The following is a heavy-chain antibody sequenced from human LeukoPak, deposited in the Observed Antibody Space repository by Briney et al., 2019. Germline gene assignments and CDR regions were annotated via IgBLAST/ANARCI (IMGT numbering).Heavy chain of an antibody. CDR2: SYHSGST. CDR1: GYSISSGYY. D-gene: IGHD4-17*01. Sequence: PSETLSLTCAVSGYSISSGYYWAWIRQPPGKGLEWIGQSYHSGSTYSNPSLKSRVTMSLDTSNNQFSLRLSSVTAADTAVYYCAKVGAYGDYARHDYWGEGTLVTVSS. CDR3: AKVGAYGDYARHDY. V-gene: IGHV4-38-2*01. J-gene: IGHJ4*02.